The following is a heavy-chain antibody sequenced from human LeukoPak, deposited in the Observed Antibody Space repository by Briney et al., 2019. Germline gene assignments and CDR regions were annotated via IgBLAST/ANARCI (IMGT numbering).Heavy chain of an antibody. CDR1: GGSFSAYH. V-gene: IGHV4-34*01. CDR2: INHSGST. J-gene: IGHJ6*02. CDR3: ARTADYCSSTTCWSMDV. D-gene: IGHD2-2*01. Sequence: SETLSLTCAVYGGSFSAYHWRWIRQPPGKGLEWIGEINHSGSTNYNPSLKSRVTISVDTSKNQFSLKLSSVTAADTAVYYCARTADYCSSTTCWSMDVWGQGTTVTVSS.